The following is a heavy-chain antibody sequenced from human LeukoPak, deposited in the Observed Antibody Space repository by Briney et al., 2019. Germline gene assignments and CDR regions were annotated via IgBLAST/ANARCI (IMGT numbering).Heavy chain of an antibody. CDR3: ARNPGVSGYDYYFDY. J-gene: IGHJ4*02. Sequence: SVKVSCKASGGTFSSYAISWVRQAPGQGLEWMGGIIPIFGTANYAQKFQGRVTITADESTSAAYMELSSLRSEDTAVYYCARNPGVSGYDYYFDYWGQGTLVTVSS. V-gene: IGHV1-69*13. CDR2: IIPIFGTA. D-gene: IGHD5-12*01. CDR1: GGTFSSYA.